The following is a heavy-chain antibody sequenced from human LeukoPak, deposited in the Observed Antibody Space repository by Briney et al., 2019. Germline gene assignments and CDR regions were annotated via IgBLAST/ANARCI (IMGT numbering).Heavy chain of an antibody. CDR1: GGSFSGYY. Sequence: PSETLSLTCTVYGGSFSGYYWSWIRQPPGKGLEWIGEINHSGSTNYNPSLKSRVTISVDTSKNQFSLKLSSVTAADTAVYYCASARGPEGYGYYFDYWGQGTLVTVSS. CDR2: INHSGST. V-gene: IGHV4-34*01. D-gene: IGHD5-18*01. J-gene: IGHJ4*02. CDR3: ASARGPEGYGYYFDY.